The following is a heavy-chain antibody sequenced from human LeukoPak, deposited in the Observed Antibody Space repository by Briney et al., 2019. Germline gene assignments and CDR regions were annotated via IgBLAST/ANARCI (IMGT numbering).Heavy chain of an antibody. CDR1: GFTFSSYS. Sequence: PGGSLRLSCAASGFTFSSYSMNWVRQAPGKGLEWVSSISSSSSYIYYADSVKGRFTISRDNAKNSLYLQMNSLRAEDTAVYYCARDASSGYDPFGYWGQGTLVTVSS. CDR3: ARDASSGYDPFGY. D-gene: IGHD5-12*01. J-gene: IGHJ4*02. CDR2: ISSSSSYI. V-gene: IGHV3-21*01.